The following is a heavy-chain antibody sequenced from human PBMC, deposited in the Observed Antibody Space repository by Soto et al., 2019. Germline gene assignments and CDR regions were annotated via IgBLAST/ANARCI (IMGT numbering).Heavy chain of an antibody. CDR1: GGTFSSYT. D-gene: IGHD5-12*01. CDR3: AVPRDIVATIDAFDI. J-gene: IGHJ3*02. Sequence: SVKVSCKASGGTFSSYTISCVRQAPGQGLEWMGRIIPILGIANYAQKFQGRVTITADKSTSTAYMELSSLRSEDTAVYYCAVPRDIVATIDAFDIWGQGTMVTVSS. CDR2: IIPILGIA. V-gene: IGHV1-69*02.